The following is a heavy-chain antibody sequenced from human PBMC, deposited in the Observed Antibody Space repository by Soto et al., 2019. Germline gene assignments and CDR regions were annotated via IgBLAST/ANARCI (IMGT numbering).Heavy chain of an antibody. CDR3: ARDRSKSTVYYYYGMDV. D-gene: IGHD4-4*01. J-gene: IGHJ6*02. Sequence: SETLSLTCAVSGGSISSSNWWSWVRQPPGKGLEWIGEIYHSGSTNYNPSLKSRVTISVDKSKNQFSLKLSSVTAADTFLYYCARDRSKSTVYYYYGMDVWGQGTTVTVSS. CDR1: GGSISSSNW. V-gene: IGHV4-4*02. CDR2: IYHSGST.